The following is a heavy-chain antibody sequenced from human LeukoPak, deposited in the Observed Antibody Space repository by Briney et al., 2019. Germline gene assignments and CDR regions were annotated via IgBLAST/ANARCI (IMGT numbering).Heavy chain of an antibody. CDR3: ARDEEDSSGWFSDY. J-gene: IGHJ4*02. D-gene: IGHD6-19*01. V-gene: IGHV3-30*02. CDR1: GFTFSSYG. CDR2: IRYDGSNK. Sequence: GGSLRLSCAASGFTFSSYGMHWVRQAPGKGLEWVAFIRYDGSNKYHADSVKGRFTISRDNSKNTLYLQMNSLRAEDTAVYYCARDEEDSSGWFSDYWGQGTLVTVSS.